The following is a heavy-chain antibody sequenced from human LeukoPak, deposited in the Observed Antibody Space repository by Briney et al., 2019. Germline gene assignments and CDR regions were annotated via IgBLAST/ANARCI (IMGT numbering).Heavy chain of an antibody. D-gene: IGHD3-16*02. CDR2: INHSGST. CDR3: ARVSSQTSHRRFSYYYMDV. V-gene: IGHV4-34*01. J-gene: IGHJ6*03. CDR1: GGSFSGYY. Sequence: SETLSLTCAVYGGSFSGYYWSWIRQPPGKGLEWIGEINHSGSTNYNPSLKSRVTISVDTSKNQFSLKLSSVTAADTAVYYCARVSSQTSHRRFSYYYMDVWGKGTTVTVSS.